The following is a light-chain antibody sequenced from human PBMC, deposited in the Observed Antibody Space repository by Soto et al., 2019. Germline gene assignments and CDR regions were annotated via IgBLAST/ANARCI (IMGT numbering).Light chain of an antibody. Sequence: QSALXQPASVSGSPGQSITISCTGTSSGVGGYNYVSWYQQHPGKAPKLMIYDVSNRPSGVSNRFSGSKSGNTASLTISGLQAEDEADYYCSSYTSSSTSFGTGTKVTV. V-gene: IGLV2-14*01. CDR2: DVS. CDR1: SSGVGGYNY. J-gene: IGLJ1*01. CDR3: SSYTSSSTS.